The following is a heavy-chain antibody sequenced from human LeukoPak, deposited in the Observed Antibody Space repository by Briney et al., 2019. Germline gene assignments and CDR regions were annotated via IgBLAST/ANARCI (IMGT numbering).Heavy chain of an antibody. V-gene: IGHV4-59*08. Sequence: PSETLSLTCTVDGSISSYYWSWIRQAPGKGLEWIGHGYFIGSPNYNPSLKSRVTISVDTPKNQFSLKLSSVTAADTAVYYCAGVRSTVGWRSFDYWGQGILVTVSS. CDR1: GSISSYY. CDR3: AGVRSTVGWRSFDY. D-gene: IGHD4-23*01. CDR2: GYFIGSP. J-gene: IGHJ4*02.